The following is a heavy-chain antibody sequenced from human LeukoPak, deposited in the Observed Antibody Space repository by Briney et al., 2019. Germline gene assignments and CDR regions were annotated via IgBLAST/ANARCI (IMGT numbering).Heavy chain of an antibody. V-gene: IGHV4-39*01. CDR3: ARQISDYYYYYIDV. Sequence: SETLSLTCSVSGGSISSSNYYWGWIRQPPGKGLEWIETIYYSGTTYYNPSLESRVTISEDMSKNQFSLTLRSVTAADTAVYYCARQISDYYYYYIDVWGKGTTVTVSS. D-gene: IGHD3-10*01. CDR2: IYYSGTT. CDR1: GGSISSSNYY. J-gene: IGHJ6*03.